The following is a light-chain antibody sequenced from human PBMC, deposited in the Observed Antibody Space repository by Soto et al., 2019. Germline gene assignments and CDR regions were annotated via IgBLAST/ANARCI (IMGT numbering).Light chain of an antibody. V-gene: IGKV3-15*01. J-gene: IGKJ5*01. CDR2: GAS. CDR1: QSVRTK. CDR3: QQYNSWPPIT. Sequence: EIVMTQSPGTLYVSPGEGATLSCRASQSVRTKLAWYQQKAGQAPRLLIYGASTRATGIPDRFSGSGSGTEFTLTISSLQSEDFAVYYCQQYNSWPPITFGQGTRLEI.